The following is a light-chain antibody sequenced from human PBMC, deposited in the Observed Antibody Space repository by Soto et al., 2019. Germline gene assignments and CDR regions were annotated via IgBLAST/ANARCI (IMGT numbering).Light chain of an antibody. CDR1: QSISSSY. CDR3: QQYLSLPIT. Sequence: EIVLTQSPGTLSLSPEERATLSCRASQSISSSYLAWYQQRPGQAPRLLIYGAFNRAASIPDRFSGSGSGTDFTLTINRVAPEDFAVYYCQQYLSLPITFGQGTRLEIK. J-gene: IGKJ5*01. V-gene: IGKV3-20*01. CDR2: GAF.